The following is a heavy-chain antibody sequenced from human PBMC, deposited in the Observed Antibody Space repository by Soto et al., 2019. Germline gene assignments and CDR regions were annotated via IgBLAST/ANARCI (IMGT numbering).Heavy chain of an antibody. Sequence: RLSCAASGFTFSSYSMNWVRQAPGKGLEWVSSISSSSSYIYYADSVKGRFTISRDNAKNSLYLQMNSLRAEDTAVYYCARHRHCSGGSCYPHNYYYYGMDVWGQGTTVTVSS. V-gene: IGHV3-21*01. D-gene: IGHD2-15*01. CDR3: ARHRHCSGGSCYPHNYYYYGMDV. CDR2: ISSSSSYI. J-gene: IGHJ6*02. CDR1: GFTFSSYS.